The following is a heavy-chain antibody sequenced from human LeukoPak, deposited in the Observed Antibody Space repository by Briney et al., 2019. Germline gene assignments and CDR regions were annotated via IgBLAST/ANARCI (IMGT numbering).Heavy chain of an antibody. Sequence: SQTLSLTCTASGGSISSGGYYWSWIRQHPGKGLEWIGYIYYSGSTYYNPSLKSRVTISVDTSKNQFSLKLSSVTAADTAVYYCARGYTYYDILTGYSTDALFDYWGQGTLVTVSS. CDR1: GGSISSGGYY. V-gene: IGHV4-31*03. CDR3: ARGYTYYDILTGYSTDALFDY. J-gene: IGHJ4*02. D-gene: IGHD3-9*01. CDR2: IYYSGST.